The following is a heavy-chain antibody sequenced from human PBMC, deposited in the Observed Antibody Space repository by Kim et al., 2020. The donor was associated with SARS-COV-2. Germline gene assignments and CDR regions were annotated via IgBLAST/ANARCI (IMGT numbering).Heavy chain of an antibody. CDR2: ISYDGSNK. CDR3: AKDQADYDSSGYYYGGHYFDY. J-gene: IGHJ4*02. CDR1: GFTFSSYG. V-gene: IGHV3-30*18. D-gene: IGHD3-22*01. Sequence: GGSLRLSCAASGFTFSSYGMHWVRHAPGKGLEWVAVISYDGSNKYYADSVKGRFTISRDNSKNTLYLQMNSLRAEDTAVYYCAKDQADYDSSGYYYGGHYFDYWGQGTLVTVSS.